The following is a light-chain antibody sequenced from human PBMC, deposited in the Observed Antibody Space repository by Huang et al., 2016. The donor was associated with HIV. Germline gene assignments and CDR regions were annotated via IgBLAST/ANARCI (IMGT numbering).Light chain of an antibody. V-gene: IGKV3-15*01. J-gene: IGKJ1*01. CDR3: QHYNDWPPWT. CDR1: QSVNSN. Sequence: EIVMTQSPATLSVSPGERATLSYRASQSVNSNLAWYQQKPGQAPRLFIYGASTRATGIPARFSGRGSGTEFTLTISSLQSEDCAVYYCQHYNDWPPWTFGQGTKVEIK. CDR2: GAS.